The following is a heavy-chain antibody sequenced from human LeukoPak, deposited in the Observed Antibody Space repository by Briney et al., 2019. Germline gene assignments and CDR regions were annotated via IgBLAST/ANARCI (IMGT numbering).Heavy chain of an antibody. D-gene: IGHD5-18*01. CDR1: GGSISSYY. V-gene: IGHV4-59*08. Sequence: PSETLSLTCTVSGGSISSYYWSWIRQPPGKGLEWIGYIYYSGSTNYNPSLKSRVTISVDTSKNQFSLRLTSVTAADTAVYYCARSGYHDGYSYGLFDYWGQGTLVTVSS. CDR3: ARSGYHDGYSYGLFDY. J-gene: IGHJ4*02. CDR2: IYYSGST.